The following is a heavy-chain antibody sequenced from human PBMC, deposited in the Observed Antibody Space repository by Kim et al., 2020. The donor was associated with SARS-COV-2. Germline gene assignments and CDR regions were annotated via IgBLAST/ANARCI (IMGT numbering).Heavy chain of an antibody. CDR2: IRYDGRKK. D-gene: IGHD3-10*01. Sequence: GRSLRLSCAASGFTFSDYDMNWVRQAPGKGLEWVAVIRYDGRKKYYADSVKGRFTISRDNSKNTLFFQMNSMRTEDTAVYYCARDSEDSGRYFDNWCQGT. CDR1: GFTFSDYD. CDR3: ARDSEDSGRYFDN. J-gene: IGHJ5*02. V-gene: IGHV3-30*03.